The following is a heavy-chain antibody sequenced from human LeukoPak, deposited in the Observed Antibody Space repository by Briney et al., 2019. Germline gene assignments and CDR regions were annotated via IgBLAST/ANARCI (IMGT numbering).Heavy chain of an antibody. Sequence: PGGSLRLSCAASGFTFSSYAMHWVRQAPGKGLEYVSAISSNGGSTYYANSVKGRFTISRDNSKNTLYLQMGSLRAEDMAVYYCARDGADGPGDAFDIWGQGTMVTVSS. CDR2: ISSNGGST. CDR1: GFTFSSYA. V-gene: IGHV3-64*01. J-gene: IGHJ3*02. D-gene: IGHD2-2*01. CDR3: ARDGADGPGDAFDI.